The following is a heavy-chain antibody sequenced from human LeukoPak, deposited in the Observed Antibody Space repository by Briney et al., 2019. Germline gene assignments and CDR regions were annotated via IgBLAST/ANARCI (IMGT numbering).Heavy chain of an antibody. J-gene: IGHJ4*02. CDR3: ARDPGYRDYFDY. D-gene: IGHD6-13*01. CDR1: GYTFTGYY. V-gene: IGHV1-2*02. CDR2: INPNSGGT. Sequence: ASVKVSCKASGYTFTGYYMHWVRQAPGQGLEWMGWINPNSGGTNYAQKFQGRVTMTRDTSISTAYMELSRLRSDDTAVCYCARDPGYRDYFDYWGQGTLVTVSS.